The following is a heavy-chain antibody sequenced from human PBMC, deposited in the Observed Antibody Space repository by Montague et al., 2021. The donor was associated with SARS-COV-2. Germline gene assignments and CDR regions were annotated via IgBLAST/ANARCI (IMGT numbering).Heavy chain of an antibody. J-gene: IGHJ4*02. V-gene: IGHV1-18*01. D-gene: IGHD6-19*01. Sequence: LGKVSFKASGYTFSTYGISWVRQAPGQGLEWMGWISAYDGKTHFAQNFQGRVTMTTDTPTSTAYMELRSLRSDDTAVYYCARGAPYSSAWYWGQGTLVTVSS. CDR2: ISAYDGKT. CDR1: GYTFSTYG. CDR3: ARGAPYSSAWY.